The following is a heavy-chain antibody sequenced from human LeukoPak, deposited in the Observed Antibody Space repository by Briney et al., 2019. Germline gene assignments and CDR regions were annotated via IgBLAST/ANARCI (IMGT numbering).Heavy chain of an antibody. CDR2: IYPGDSDT. CDR3: ARRLGGYYDSSGLLDY. V-gene: IGHV5-51*01. CDR1: GYSFTSYW. J-gene: IGHJ4*02. D-gene: IGHD3-22*01. Sequence: GESLKISCKGSGYSFTSYWIGWVRQMPGKGLEWMGIIYPGDSDTRYSPSFQGQVTISADKSISTAYLQWSSLKASDTATYYCARRLGGYYDSSGLLDYWGQGTLVTVSS.